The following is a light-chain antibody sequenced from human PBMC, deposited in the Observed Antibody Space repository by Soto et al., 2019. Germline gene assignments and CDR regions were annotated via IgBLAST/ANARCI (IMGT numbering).Light chain of an antibody. CDR1: QSVGTR. Sequence: EILLTQSPDTLSLSPGERATLSYRAAQSVGTRLAWYQHKTGQAPRLLISGASSRATGIPDRFTGSGSETSFTLTISRLEPEDFALYYCQHYQSGHPITFGQGTRLEIK. CDR3: QHYQSGHPIT. CDR2: GAS. V-gene: IGKV3-20*01. J-gene: IGKJ5*01.